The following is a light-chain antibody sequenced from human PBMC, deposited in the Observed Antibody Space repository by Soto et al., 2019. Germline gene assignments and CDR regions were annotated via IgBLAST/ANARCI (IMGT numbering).Light chain of an antibody. CDR2: GNS. V-gene: IGLV1-40*01. Sequence: QSVLTQPPSVSGAPGQRVTISCTGSSSNIGAGYDVHWYQQLPGTAPKLLIYGNSNRPSGVPDRFSGSKSGTSASLAITGRLAEDEADYYCRSYDSSLRGVVFGGGTKLTVL. CDR3: RSYDSSLRGVV. CDR1: SSNIGAGYD. J-gene: IGLJ2*01.